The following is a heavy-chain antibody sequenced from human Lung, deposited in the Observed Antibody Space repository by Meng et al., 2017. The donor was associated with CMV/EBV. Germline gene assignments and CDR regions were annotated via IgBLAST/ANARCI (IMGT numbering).Heavy chain of an antibody. D-gene: IGHD6-6*01. CDR2: IYSGGHR. CDR3: ARAGTSSGAFDI. CDR1: EFNVTSTY. J-gene: IGHJ3*02. Sequence: GGSXRLXCAASEFNVTSTYMNWVRQAPGKGLEWVSVIYSGGHRYYAGCVKGRFTISRDNSKNTLHLQMNSLRAEDTAMYYCARAGTSSGAFDIWGQGTMVTVSS. V-gene: IGHV3-53*01.